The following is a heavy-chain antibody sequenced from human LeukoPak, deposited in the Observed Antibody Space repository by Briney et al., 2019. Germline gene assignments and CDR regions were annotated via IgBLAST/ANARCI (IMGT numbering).Heavy chain of an antibody. CDR3: AKGWFGELLSPNWFDP. CDR2: ISSSSSYI. V-gene: IGHV3-21*01. CDR1: GFTFSSHS. Sequence: GGSLRLSCAASGFTFSSHSMNWVRPAPGKGLEWVSSISSSSSYIYYADSVKGRFTISRDNAKNSLYLQMNSLRAEDTAVYYCAKGWFGELLSPNWFDPWGQGTLVTVSS. D-gene: IGHD3-10*01. J-gene: IGHJ5*02.